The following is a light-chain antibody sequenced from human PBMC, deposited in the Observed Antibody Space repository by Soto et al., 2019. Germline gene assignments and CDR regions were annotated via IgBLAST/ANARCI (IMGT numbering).Light chain of an antibody. V-gene: IGKV1-33*01. J-gene: IGKJ5*01. CDR3: QQSDSLPIT. Sequence: DIPMTQSPSSLSASVGDRVTITCRASQDISNYLTWYQQRPGKAPKLLIYDASNLERGAPSRFSGTRSGTHFTFDITSLQHADVATYYCQQSDSLPITFGQATRLEI. CDR1: QDISNY. CDR2: DAS.